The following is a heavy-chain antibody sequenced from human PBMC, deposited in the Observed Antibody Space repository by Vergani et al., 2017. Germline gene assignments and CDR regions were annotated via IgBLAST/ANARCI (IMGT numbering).Heavy chain of an antibody. CDR2: ISSSSSYT. Sequence: EVQLVESGGGLVKPGGSLRLSCAASGFTFSSYSMNWVRQAPGKGLEWVSYISSSSSYTNYADSVKGRFTISRDNAKNSLYLQMNSLRAEDTAVYYCARARGWELGSPLDYWGQGTLVTVSS. V-gene: IGHV3-21*01. D-gene: IGHD1-26*01. CDR3: ARARGWELGSPLDY. CDR1: GFTFSSYS. J-gene: IGHJ4*02.